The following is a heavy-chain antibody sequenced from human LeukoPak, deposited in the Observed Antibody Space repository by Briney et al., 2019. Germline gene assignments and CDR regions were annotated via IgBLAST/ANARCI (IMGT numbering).Heavy chain of an antibody. CDR2: ISGSGGST. CDR1: GFTFSSSA. CDR3: ARVIAVVRGGGLSYYYAMDV. Sequence: PGGSLRLSCAASGFTFSSSAMTWVRQAPGKGLEWVSTISGSGGSTYYVDSVKGRFTISRDNSKNTLYLQMSSLRAEDTAVYYCARVIAVVRGGGLSYYYAMDVWGQGTTVTVSS. D-gene: IGHD3-10*01. J-gene: IGHJ6*02. V-gene: IGHV3-23*01.